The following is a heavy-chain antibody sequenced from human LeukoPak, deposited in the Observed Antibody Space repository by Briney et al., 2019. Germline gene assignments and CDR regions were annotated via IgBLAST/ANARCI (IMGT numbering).Heavy chain of an antibody. J-gene: IGHJ5*02. CDR3: ARVSRYSSSSGRSDWFDP. CDR2: IHYSGST. CDR1: GFTFSSHG. Sequence: PGGTLRLSCVASGFTFSSHGMSWVRHSPGKGLEWIRTIHYSGSTYYNPSLKSRVSISIDTSKNQFSLRLNFVTAADTAVYYCARVSRYSSSSGRSDWFDPWGQGSLVTVSS. D-gene: IGHD6-6*01. V-gene: IGHV4-39*07.